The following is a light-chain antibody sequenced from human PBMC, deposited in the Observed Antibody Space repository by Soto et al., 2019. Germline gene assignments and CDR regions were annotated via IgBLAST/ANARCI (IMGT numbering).Light chain of an antibody. CDR1: QSVSAW. J-gene: IGKJ1*01. V-gene: IGKV1-5*01. CDR3: QHYYNLPGT. CDR2: DAS. Sequence: EIQMTQSPSTLSASGGERITITCRAGQSVSAWVAWYQQKPGKAPKAVIYDASSLGSGVPSRITGRRYGTEFTLTTPSLSLDDSATCSCQHYYNLPGTVGQGT.